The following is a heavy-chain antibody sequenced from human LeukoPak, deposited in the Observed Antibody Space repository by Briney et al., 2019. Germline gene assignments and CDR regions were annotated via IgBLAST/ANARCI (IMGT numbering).Heavy chain of an antibody. D-gene: IGHD1-26*01. CDR1: GGSFSGYY. J-gene: IGHJ5*02. CDR2: INHSGST. CDR3: ARDKTSTWEYNWFDP. V-gene: IGHV4-34*01. Sequence: SETLSLTCAVYGGSFSGYYWSWIRQPPGKGLEWIGEINHSGSTNYNPSLKSRVTISVDTSKNQFSLMLSSVTAADTAVYYCARDKTSTWEYNWFDPWGQGTLVTVSS.